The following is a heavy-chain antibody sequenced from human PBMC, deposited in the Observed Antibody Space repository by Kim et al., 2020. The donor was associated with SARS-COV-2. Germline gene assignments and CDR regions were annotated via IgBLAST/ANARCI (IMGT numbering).Heavy chain of an antibody. V-gene: IGHV3-13*04. J-gene: IGHJ6*02. Sequence: GGSLRLSCAASGFTFSSYDMHWVRQATGKGLEWVSAIGTAGDTYYPGSVKGRFTISRENAKNSLYLQMNSLRAGDTAVYYCARGSLPSLYYDILTGYPREQYYYGMYVWGQGTTVTVSS. D-gene: IGHD3-9*01. CDR3: ARGSLPSLYYDILTGYPREQYYYGMYV. CDR1: GFTFSSYD. CDR2: IGTAGDT.